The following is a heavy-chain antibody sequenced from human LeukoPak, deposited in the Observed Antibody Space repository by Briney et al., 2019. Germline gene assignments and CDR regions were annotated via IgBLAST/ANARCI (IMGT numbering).Heavy chain of an antibody. CDR1: GGSSSSYY. V-gene: IGHV4-59*01. J-gene: IGHJ6*02. CDR2: IYYSGST. CDR3: ARGISYDFWSGYPYYYYGMDV. D-gene: IGHD3-3*01. Sequence: TSETLSLTRTVSGGSSSSYYWSWIRQPPGKGLEWSGYIYYSGSTNYNPSLKSRVTISVDTSKNQFSLKLSSVTAADTAVYYCARGISYDFWSGYPYYYYGMDVWGQGTTVTVSS.